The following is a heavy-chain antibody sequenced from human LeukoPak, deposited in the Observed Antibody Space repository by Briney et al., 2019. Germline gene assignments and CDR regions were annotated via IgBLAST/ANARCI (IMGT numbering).Heavy chain of an antibody. Sequence: PSETLSLTCTVSGGSISTYYWTWIRQPPGKGLEWIGYIHYSGNTNYNPSLKSRVTISLDTSKNQFSLRLSSVTAADTAVYYCARLHYYGSGSYLPDYWGQGTPVTVSS. D-gene: IGHD3-10*01. CDR2: IHYSGNT. CDR1: GGSISTYY. CDR3: ARLHYYGSGSYLPDY. J-gene: IGHJ4*02. V-gene: IGHV4-59*08.